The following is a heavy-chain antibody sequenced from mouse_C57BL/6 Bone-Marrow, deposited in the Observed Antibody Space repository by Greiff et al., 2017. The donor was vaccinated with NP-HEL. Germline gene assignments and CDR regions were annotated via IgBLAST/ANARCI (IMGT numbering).Heavy chain of an antibody. Sequence: EVKLVESGGGLVQPGESLTLSCESNEYEFPSHDMSWVRKTPEKRLELVAAINSDGGSTYYPDTMERRFIISRDNTKKTLYLQMSSLRSEDTALYYCARRGGYPYWYFDVWGTGTTVTVSS. CDR2: INSDGGST. V-gene: IGHV5-2*03. CDR3: ARRGGYPYWYFDV. CDR1: EYEFPSHD. J-gene: IGHJ1*03. D-gene: IGHD2-2*01.